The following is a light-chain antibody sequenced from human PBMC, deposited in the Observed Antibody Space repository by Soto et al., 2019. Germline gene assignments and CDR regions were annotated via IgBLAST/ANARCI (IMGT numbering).Light chain of an antibody. CDR2: GAS. J-gene: IGKJ1*01. CDR1: QSVSSSY. CDR3: QQYGSSPQT. Sequence: EIVLTQSPGTLSLSPGERATLSCRASQSVSSSYLAWYQQRPGQAPRLLIYGASNRATGIPDTFSGSGSGTDFTLTISRLEPEDFAMYYCQQYGSSPQTFGQGTKVEVK. V-gene: IGKV3-20*01.